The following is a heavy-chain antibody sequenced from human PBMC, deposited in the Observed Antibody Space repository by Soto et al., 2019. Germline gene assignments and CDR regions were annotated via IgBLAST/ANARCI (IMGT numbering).Heavy chain of an antibody. V-gene: IGHV3-53*01. CDR2: LYAEGTT. D-gene: IGHD5-12*01. CDR1: GLTVSHNY. CDR3: VREQWGDGYNFGFDY. J-gene: IGHJ4*02. Sequence: GGSLRLSCVASGLTVSHNYMAWVRQAPEMGPQWVSVLYAEGTTYYTESVKGRFTISRDTSKNTLFLQMDSLRAEDTAVYYCVREQWGDGYNFGFDYWGQGTLVTVSS.